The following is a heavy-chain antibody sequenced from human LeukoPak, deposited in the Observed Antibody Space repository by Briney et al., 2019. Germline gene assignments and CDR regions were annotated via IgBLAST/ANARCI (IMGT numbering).Heavy chain of an antibody. CDR1: GGTFSSYA. CDR2: IIPIFGTA. J-gene: IGHJ3*02. CDR3: AIYSDYYDSSGYYSPGAFDI. V-gene: IGHV1-69*13. Sequence: ASVKVSCKASGGTFSSYAISWVRQAPGQGLEWMGGIIPIFGTANYAQKFQGRVTITADESTSTAYMELSSLRSEDTAVYYCAIYSDYYDSSGYYSPGAFDIWGQGTMVTVSS. D-gene: IGHD3-22*01.